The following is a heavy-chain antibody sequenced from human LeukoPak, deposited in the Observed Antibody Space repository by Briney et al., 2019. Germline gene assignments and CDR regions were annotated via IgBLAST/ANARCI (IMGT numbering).Heavy chain of an antibody. CDR2: VSRSGDDT. Sequence: GVLRLSCAASGFTFSSYGMHWVRQAPGEGLEWVSAVSRSGDDTYYADSVRGRFTVSRDNSRNTLYLHMSSLRAEDTAVYYCAKEEGTNCGGDCYYYMDVWGKGTTVTVSS. D-gene: IGHD2-21*01. CDR1: GFTFSSYG. CDR3: AKEEGTNCGGDCYYYMDV. V-gene: IGHV3-23*01. J-gene: IGHJ6*03.